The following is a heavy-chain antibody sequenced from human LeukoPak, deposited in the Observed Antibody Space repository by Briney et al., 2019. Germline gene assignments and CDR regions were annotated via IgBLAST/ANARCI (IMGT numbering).Heavy chain of an antibody. CDR2: INAGNGNT. J-gene: IGHJ4*02. CDR1: GYTFTSYA. CDR3: ARGMPHTAMVPFDY. Sequence: ASVKVSCKASGYTFTSYAMHWVRQAPGQRLEWMGWINAGNGNTKYSQKFQGRVNITRDTSVSTAYMELSSLRSEDTAVYYCARGMPHTAMVPFDYWGQGTLVTVSS. V-gene: IGHV1-3*01. D-gene: IGHD5-18*01.